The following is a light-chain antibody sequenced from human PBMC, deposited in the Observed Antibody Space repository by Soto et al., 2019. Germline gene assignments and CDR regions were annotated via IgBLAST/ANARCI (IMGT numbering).Light chain of an antibody. CDR1: QSVTIK. Sequence: EIVVTQSPAILALSKGERASLYCRASQSVTIKLAWYQQKPGQPPRLLIYDASTRATGTPARFSGSGSGTDFTLSISSLEPEDFAFYFCQHRANWPLTFGGGTKVDIK. V-gene: IGKV3-11*01. J-gene: IGKJ4*01. CDR3: QHRANWPLT. CDR2: DAS.